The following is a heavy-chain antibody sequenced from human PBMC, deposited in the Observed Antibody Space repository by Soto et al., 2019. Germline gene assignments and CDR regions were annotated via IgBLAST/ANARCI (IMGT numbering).Heavy chain of an antibody. CDR3: AREGSKSGYYYANLEVFDY. D-gene: IGHD3-22*01. Sequence: ASVKVSCKASGGTFSSYAISWVRQAPGQGLEWMGGIIPIFGTANYAQKFQGRVTITADESTSTAYMELSSLRSEDTAVYYCAREGSKSGYYYANLEVFDYWGQGTLVTVSA. J-gene: IGHJ4*02. V-gene: IGHV1-69*13. CDR2: IIPIFGTA. CDR1: GGTFSSYA.